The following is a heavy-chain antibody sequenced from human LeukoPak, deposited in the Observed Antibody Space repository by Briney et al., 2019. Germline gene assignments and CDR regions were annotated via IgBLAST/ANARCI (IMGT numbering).Heavy chain of an antibody. CDR3: AGGVPFDY. CDR1: GFTFSSYS. J-gene: IGHJ4*02. Sequence: PGGSLRLSCAASGFTFSSYSMNWVRQAPGKGLEWVSSISGNSRYIYYADSMRGRFTISRDNAKNSLYLQMNSLKPEDTAVYYCAGGVPFDYWGQGTLVTVSS. D-gene: IGHD3-10*01. V-gene: IGHV3-21*06. CDR2: ISGNSRYI.